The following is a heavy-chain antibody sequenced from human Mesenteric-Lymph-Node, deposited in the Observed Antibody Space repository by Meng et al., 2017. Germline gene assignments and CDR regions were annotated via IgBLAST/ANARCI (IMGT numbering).Heavy chain of an antibody. V-gene: IGHV1-18*01. Sequence: ASVKVSCKASGYTFTSYGISWVRQAPGQGLEWMGWISAYNGNTNYAQKLQGRVTMTRNTSISTAYMELSSLRSEDTAVYYCARGEEFGITGTLIYYYYGMDVWGQGTTVTVSS. J-gene: IGHJ6*02. CDR3: ARGEEFGITGTLIYYYYGMDV. CDR2: ISAYNGNT. CDR1: GYTFTSYG. D-gene: IGHD1-20*01.